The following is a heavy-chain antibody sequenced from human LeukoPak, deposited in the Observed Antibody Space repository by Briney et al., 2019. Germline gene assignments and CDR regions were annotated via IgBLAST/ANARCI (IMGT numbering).Heavy chain of an antibody. CDR3: ARGRRSTPGS. V-gene: IGHV1-46*01. CDR2: INPTGGTT. J-gene: IGHJ5*02. CDR1: GYTFTAYG. Sequence: GASVKVSCKASGYTFTAYGISWVRQAPGQGLEWMGIINPTGGTTSNAPKFQGRVTVTRDTSTSTVYMEVSSLTSEDTAVYYCARGRRSTPGSWGQGTLVTVSS.